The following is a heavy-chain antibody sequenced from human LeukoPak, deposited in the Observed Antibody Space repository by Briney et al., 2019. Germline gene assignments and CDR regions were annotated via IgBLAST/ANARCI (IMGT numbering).Heavy chain of an antibody. J-gene: IGHJ4*02. CDR2: INHSGST. Sequence: SETLSLTCAVYGGSFSGYYWSWIRQPPGKGLEWIGEINHSGSTNYNPSLKSRVTISVDTSKNQFSLKLSSVTAADTAVYYCATTLRLGELSFGYWGQGTLVTVSS. CDR1: GGSFSGYY. CDR3: ATTLRLGELSFGY. D-gene: IGHD3-16*02. V-gene: IGHV4-34*01.